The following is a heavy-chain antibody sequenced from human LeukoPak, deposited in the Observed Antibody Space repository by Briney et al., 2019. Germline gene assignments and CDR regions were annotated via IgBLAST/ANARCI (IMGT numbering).Heavy chain of an antibody. CDR3: ARWYGAVDH. CDR2: IDTSGSSI. J-gene: IGHJ4*02. Sequence: PGGSLRLSCEASGFNFKNYEMNWVRQAPGKGLEWVSYIDTSGSSIYYADSVKGRFTISRDNAKNSLYLQMNSLRADDTAVYYCARWYGAVDHWGQGTRVTVSS. CDR1: GFNFKNYE. V-gene: IGHV3-48*03. D-gene: IGHD1-14*01.